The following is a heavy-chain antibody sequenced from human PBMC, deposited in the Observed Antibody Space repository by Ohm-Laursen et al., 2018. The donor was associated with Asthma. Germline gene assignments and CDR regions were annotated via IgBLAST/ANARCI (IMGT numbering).Heavy chain of an antibody. CDR2: MHSSGGA. V-gene: IGHV4-59*02. CDR1: GGSVSGYY. Sequence: TLSLTCAVSGGSVSGYYWSWIRQPPGRGLEWIAYMHSSGGANYNPSLQSRVTLSTDTSTNQVSLRLGSVTAADTAVYFCARLDWAQSMFDAWGQGSLVTVSS. CDR3: ARLDWAQSMFDA. J-gene: IGHJ5*02. D-gene: IGHD3-9*01.